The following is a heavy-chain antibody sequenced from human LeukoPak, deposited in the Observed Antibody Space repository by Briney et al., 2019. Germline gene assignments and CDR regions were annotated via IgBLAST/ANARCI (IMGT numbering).Heavy chain of an antibody. J-gene: IGHJ4*02. D-gene: IGHD6-13*01. CDR3: ANRNIAAAVHGLF. Sequence: PGGSLRLSCAASGITFSSYAMSWVRQAPGKGLEWVSGISGSADSTYYADSVKGRFTISRDNSKKTLYLQMNSLRADDTAVYYCANRNIAAAVHGLFWGQGTLVTVSS. CDR1: GITFSSYA. CDR2: ISGSADST. V-gene: IGHV3-23*01.